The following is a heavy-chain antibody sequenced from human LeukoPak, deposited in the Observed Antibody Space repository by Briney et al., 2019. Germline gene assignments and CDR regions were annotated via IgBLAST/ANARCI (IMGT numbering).Heavy chain of an antibody. CDR2: ISSSSSYI. CDR3: ARDPADSGWYFDH. Sequence: PGGSLRLSCAASGFTFEDYGMNWVRQAPGKGLEWVSSISSSSSYIYYADSVKGRFTISRDNAKNSLYLQMNSLRDEDTAVYYCARDPADSGWYFDHWGPGTLVTVSS. J-gene: IGHJ4*02. D-gene: IGHD6-19*01. CDR1: GFTFEDYG. V-gene: IGHV3-21*01.